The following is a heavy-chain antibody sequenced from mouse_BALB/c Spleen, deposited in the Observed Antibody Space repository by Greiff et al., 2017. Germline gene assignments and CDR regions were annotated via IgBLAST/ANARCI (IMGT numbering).Heavy chain of an antibody. Sequence: DVMLVESGGGLVQPGGSLKLSCAASGFDFSSYWMSWVRQAPGKGLEWIGEINPDSSTINYTPSLKDKFLISRDNAKNTLYLQVSKVRSEETAHYYRARRSLYDGSLDYWGQGTTLTVSS. CDR3: ARRSLYDGSLDY. CDR2: INPDSSTI. V-gene: IGHV4-1*02. CDR1: GFDFSSYW. D-gene: IGHD1-1*01. J-gene: IGHJ2*01.